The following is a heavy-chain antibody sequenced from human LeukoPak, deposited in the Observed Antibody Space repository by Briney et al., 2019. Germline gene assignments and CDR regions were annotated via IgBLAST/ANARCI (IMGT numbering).Heavy chain of an antibody. CDR2: IYHSGTT. CDR3: ARVGQWHLGRYYMDV. CDR1: GGSISSYY. V-gene: IGHV4-38-2*02. Sequence: PSETLSLTCTVSGGSISSYYWSWIRQPPGKGLEWIGSIYHSGTTYYNPSLKSRVSISGDTSKNQISMKLSSVTAADTAVYYCARVGQWHLGRYYMDVWGKGTTVTISS. D-gene: IGHD6-19*01. J-gene: IGHJ6*03.